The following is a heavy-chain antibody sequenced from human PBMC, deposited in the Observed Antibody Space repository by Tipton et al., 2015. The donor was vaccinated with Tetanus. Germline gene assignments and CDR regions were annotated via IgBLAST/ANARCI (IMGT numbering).Heavy chain of an antibody. CDR3: ARDLRRVQQNNWFGP. CDR2: IYYSGNT. J-gene: IGHJ5*02. D-gene: IGHD1/OR15-1a*01. Sequence: TLSLTCTVSGDSISFYYWSWIRQPPGKGLEWIGYIYYSGNTKYNPSLKSRVTMSVDTSKNQFSLNLTSVTPADTAVYFCARDLRRVQQNNWFGPWGQGTLVTVSS. V-gene: IGHV4-59*01. CDR1: GDSISFYY.